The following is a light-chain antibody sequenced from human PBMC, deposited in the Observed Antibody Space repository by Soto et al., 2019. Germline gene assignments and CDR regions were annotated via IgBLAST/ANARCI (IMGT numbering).Light chain of an antibody. Sequence: DIQMTQSPSSLSASVGDRVTITCQASQDISNYLNWYQQKPGKAPKLLIYDASNLETGVPSRFSGSGSGTDFTFTISSLQPEDIAVYYCHQRNKWRTFGQGTKVEIK. CDR1: QDISNY. J-gene: IGKJ1*01. CDR2: DAS. CDR3: HQRNKWRT. V-gene: IGKV1-33*01.